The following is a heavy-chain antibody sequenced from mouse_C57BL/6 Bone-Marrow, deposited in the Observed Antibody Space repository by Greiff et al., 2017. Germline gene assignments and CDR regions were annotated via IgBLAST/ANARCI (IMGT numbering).Heavy chain of an antibody. CDR2: IYPRSGNT. V-gene: IGHV1-81*01. D-gene: IGHD1-1*01. J-gene: IGHJ3*01. Sequence: VQRVESGAELARPGASVKLSCKASGYTFTSYGISWVKQRTGQGLEWIGEIYPRSGNTYYNEKFKGKATLTADKSSSTAYMELRSLTSEDSAVYFCARGDYYGSSYWFAYWGQGTLVTVSA. CDR3: ARGDYYGSSYWFAY. CDR1: GYTFTSYG.